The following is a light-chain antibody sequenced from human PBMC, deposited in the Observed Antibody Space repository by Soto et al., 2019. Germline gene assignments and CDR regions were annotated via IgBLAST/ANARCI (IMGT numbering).Light chain of an antibody. J-gene: IGKJ1*01. CDR1: QSVSNN. Sequence: VETQWPCTLSLCPGERATLSCRSSQSVSNNYLAWYQQKPGQAPRLLIYGASTRATGIPARFSGSGSGTEFTLTISSLQSEDFATYYCQQYYSYPRTFGQGTKVEIK. CDR2: GAS. CDR3: QQYYSYPRT. V-gene: IGKV3-15*01.